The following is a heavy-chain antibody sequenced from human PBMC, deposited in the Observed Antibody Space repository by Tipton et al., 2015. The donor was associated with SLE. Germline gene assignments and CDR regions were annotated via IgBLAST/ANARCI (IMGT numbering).Heavy chain of an antibody. CDR1: GFLFRSFW. CDR3: VRELDERAFDI. V-gene: IGHV3-7*01. D-gene: IGHD2-2*03. Sequence: SLRLSCTSPGFLFRSFWMSWVRQAPGKGLEWVANINQDGSEKYYVDSVRGRSTISRDSTKNSVALQMNSLRAEDTAVYYCVRELDERAFDIWGRGTLVTVSS. J-gene: IGHJ3*02. CDR2: INQDGSEK.